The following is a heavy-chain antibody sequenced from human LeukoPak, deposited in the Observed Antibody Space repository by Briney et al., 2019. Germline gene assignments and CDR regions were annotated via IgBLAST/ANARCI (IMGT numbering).Heavy chain of an antibody. CDR3: ARVDLYYDSSGYSRAANDY. CDR2: VSACNGVT. CDR1: GYTFTGYA. Sequence: GASVKVSCKASGYTFTGYAISWVRQAPGQGLEWMGWVSACNGVTNYAQNFQDRVTMTTDTPTTTAYMELRSLRSDDTAVYFCARVDLYYDSSGYSRAANDYWGQGTLVAVSS. V-gene: IGHV1-18*01. D-gene: IGHD3-22*01. J-gene: IGHJ4*02.